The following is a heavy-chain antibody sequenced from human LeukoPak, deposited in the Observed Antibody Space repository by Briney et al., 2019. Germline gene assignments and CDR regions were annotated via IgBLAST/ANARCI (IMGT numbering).Heavy chain of an antibody. CDR2: INWNGGST. CDR3: ARDQAKGFDY. V-gene: IGHV3-20*04. Sequence: PGGSLRLSCAASGFTFDNYGMSWVHQAPGKGLEWVSGINWNGGSTGYADSVKGRFTISRDNAKNSLYLQMNSLRAEDTALYYCARDQAKGFDYWGQGTLVTVSS. CDR1: GFTFDNYG. J-gene: IGHJ4*02.